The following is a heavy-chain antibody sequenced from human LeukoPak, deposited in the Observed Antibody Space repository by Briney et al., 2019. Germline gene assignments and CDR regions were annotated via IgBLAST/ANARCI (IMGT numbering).Heavy chain of an antibody. CDR3: ARGVDYGGNGPFDY. CDR2: IISYSTTYI. J-gene: IGHJ4*02. CDR1: GFTFSSYS. V-gene: IGHV3-21*01. Sequence: PGGSLRLSCVASGFTFSSYSMNWVRQAPGRGLEWVSSIISYSTTYIYYADSVKGQFTISRDNAKNSLYLQMDSLRAEDTAVYYCARGVDYGGNGPFDYWGQGTLVTVSS. D-gene: IGHD4-23*01.